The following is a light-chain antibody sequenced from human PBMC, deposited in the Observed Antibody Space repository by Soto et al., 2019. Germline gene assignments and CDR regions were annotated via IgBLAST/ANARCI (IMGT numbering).Light chain of an antibody. V-gene: IGKV1-9*01. CDR1: QGISSF. Sequence: IQLTQTPSSLSASVGDRVTITCRASQGISSFLAWYQQKPGKAPKLPIYAASSLQSGVPSRFSGSGFGTDFTLTITSLQPEDFATYYCQQSYSTRWTFGQGTKVDIK. CDR3: QQSYSTRWT. CDR2: AAS. J-gene: IGKJ1*01.